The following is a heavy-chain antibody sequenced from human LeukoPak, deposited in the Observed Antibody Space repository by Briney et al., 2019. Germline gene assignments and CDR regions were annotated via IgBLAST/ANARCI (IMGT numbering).Heavy chain of an antibody. J-gene: IGHJ4*02. V-gene: IGHV3-23*01. CDR3: AKVIPPGRVTMAPVLDY. Sequence: GGSLRLSCAASGFTFSSYAMSWVRQAPGKGLEWVSAISGSGGSTYYADSVKGRFTISRDNSKNTLYLQMNSLRAEDTAVYYCAKVIPPGRVTMAPVLDYWGQGTLVTVSS. CDR1: GFTFSSYA. CDR2: ISGSGGST. D-gene: IGHD3-10*01.